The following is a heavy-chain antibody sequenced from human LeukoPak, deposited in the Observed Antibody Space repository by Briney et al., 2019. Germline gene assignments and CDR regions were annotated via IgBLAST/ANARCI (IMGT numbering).Heavy chain of an antibody. CDR1: GDSVSSNSAA. D-gene: IGHD1-26*01. CDR2: TYYRSKWYN. CDR3: ERQRVIVGPPPGFFDM. V-gene: IGHV6-1*01. J-gene: IGHJ3*02. Sequence: SQTLSLTCAISGDSVSSNSAAWNWIRQSPSRGLEWLGRTYYRSKWYNDYAVSVKSRITINPDTSKNQFSLKLSSVTAADTAVYYCERQRVIVGPPPGFFDMWAKGKWS.